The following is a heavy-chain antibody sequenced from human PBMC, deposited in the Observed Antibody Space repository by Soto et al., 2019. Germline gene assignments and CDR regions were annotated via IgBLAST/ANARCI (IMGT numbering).Heavy chain of an antibody. V-gene: IGHV1-69*01. CDR1: GGTFSSYA. D-gene: IGHD3-22*01. CDR2: SVPIFGTA. Sequence: QVQLVQSGAEVKKPGSSVKVSCKASGGTFSSYAISWVRQAPGQGLEWRGGSVPIFGTANYAQKFQCRVSITADESRSTAYMELSSLRSEDTAVYYSARDRGPDSSGDGIAFDIWGQGTMVTVS. CDR3: ARDRGPDSSGDGIAFDI. J-gene: IGHJ3*02.